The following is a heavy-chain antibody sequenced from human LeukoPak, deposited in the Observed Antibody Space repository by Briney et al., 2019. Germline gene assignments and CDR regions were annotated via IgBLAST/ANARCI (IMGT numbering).Heavy chain of an antibody. CDR1: GGSISSYY. V-gene: IGHV4-59*12. CDR3: ARGRTGTYYYDSSGPPIDY. CDR2: IYYSGST. D-gene: IGHD3-22*01. Sequence: KTSETLSLTCTVSGGSISSYYWSWIRQPPGKGLEWIGYIYYSGSTNYNPSLKSRVTISVDTSKNQFSLKLSSVTAADTAVYYCARGRTGTYYYDSSGPPIDYWGQGTLVTVSS. J-gene: IGHJ4*02.